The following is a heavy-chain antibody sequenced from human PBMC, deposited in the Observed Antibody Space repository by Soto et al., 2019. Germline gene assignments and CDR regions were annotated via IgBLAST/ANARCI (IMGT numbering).Heavy chain of an antibody. CDR3: AKGDTSSGSLDY. CDR1: GFPFGENA. J-gene: IGHJ4*02. CDR2: ISDSGATT. Sequence: GGSLRLSCAASGFPFGENAMSWVRQAPGKGLEWVSGISDSGATTYYADSVRGRFTISRDNSKNTLYLQMKSLRAEDSASYYCAKGDTSSGSLDYWGQGALVTVS. D-gene: IGHD6-19*01. V-gene: IGHV3-23*01.